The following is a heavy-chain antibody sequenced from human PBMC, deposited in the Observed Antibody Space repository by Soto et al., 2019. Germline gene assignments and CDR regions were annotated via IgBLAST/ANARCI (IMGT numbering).Heavy chain of an antibody. D-gene: IGHD6-13*01. V-gene: IGHV5-51*01. CDR1: GCSFTSYW. CDR3: ARFRYSSSWYFDY. Sequence: PGESLKISCKGSGCSFTSYWIGWVRQMPGKGLGWMGIIYPGDSDTRWSPSFQGQVTISADKSITTAYLQWSSLKASDTAMYYWARFRYSSSWYFDYWGQGTLVTVSS. CDR2: IYPGDSDT. J-gene: IGHJ4*02.